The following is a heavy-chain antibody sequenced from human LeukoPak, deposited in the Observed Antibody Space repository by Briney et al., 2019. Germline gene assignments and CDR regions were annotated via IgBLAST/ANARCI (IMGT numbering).Heavy chain of an antibody. V-gene: IGHV1-18*01. CDR2: ISAYNGNT. CDR3: ARDLTLPYTEDAFDI. CDR1: GYTFTSYG. D-gene: IGHD4-11*01. Sequence: GASVKVSCKASGYTFTSYGISWVRQAPGQGLEWMGWISAYNGNTNYAQMLQGRVTMTTDTSTSTAYMELRSLRSDDTAVYYCARDLTLPYTEDAFDIWGQGTMVTVSS. J-gene: IGHJ3*02.